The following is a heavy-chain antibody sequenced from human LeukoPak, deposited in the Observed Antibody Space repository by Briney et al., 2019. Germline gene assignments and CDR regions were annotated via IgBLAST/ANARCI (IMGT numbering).Heavy chain of an antibody. CDR1: GFTYSRYA. J-gene: IGHJ4*02. V-gene: IGHV3-23*01. CDR3: ASKWYCGGDCYYQIDF. CDR2: IRGSGGST. Sequence: GGSLRLSCAASGFTYSRYAMSWVRHAPGKGLEWGSAIRGSGGSTYSAASVKGRFTISRDNSKNTLYLQMNSLRTEHTAVYYCASKWYCGGDCYYQIDFWGQGTLVTVSS. D-gene: IGHD2-21*02.